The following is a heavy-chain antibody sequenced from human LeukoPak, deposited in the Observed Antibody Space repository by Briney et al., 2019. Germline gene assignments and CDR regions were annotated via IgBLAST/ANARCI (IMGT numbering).Heavy chain of an antibody. D-gene: IGHD6-19*01. J-gene: IGHJ4*02. CDR3: ARLPDISGWPFDC. CDR1: GGPFGRYY. Sequence: SETLSLTCTVSGGPFGRYYWTWIRRPPGKGLEWIGYVAFDGRTVYNPSLTSRLTMSVDPSMGQFSLSLTSVTAADTAVYYCARLPDISGWPFDCWGQGTLVTVSS. V-gene: IGHV4-59*01. CDR2: VAFDGRT.